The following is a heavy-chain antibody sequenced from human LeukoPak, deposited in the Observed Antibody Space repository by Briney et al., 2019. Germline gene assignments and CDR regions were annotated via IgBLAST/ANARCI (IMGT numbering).Heavy chain of an antibody. CDR2: INGDGRTT. CDR1: EFTVSKFW. J-gene: IGHJ6*02. D-gene: IGHD2/OR15-2a*01. Sequence: PEGSLRLSCAASEFTVSKFWMHWVRQAPGKGLVWVSGINGDGRTTTYADSVKGRFTVSRDNAKNTLYLQMKSLRAEDTAINYCARGNYYGMDVWGQGTTVTVSS. V-gene: IGHV3-74*01. CDR3: ARGNYYGMDV.